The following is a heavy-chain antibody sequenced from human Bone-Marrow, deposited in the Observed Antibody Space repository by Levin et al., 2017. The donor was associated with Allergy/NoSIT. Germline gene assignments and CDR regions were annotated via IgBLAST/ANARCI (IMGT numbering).Heavy chain of an antibody. D-gene: IGHD2/OR15-2a*01. V-gene: IGHV3-7*04. Sequence: GGSLRLSCEASGFTFSNFWMIWVRQAPGKGLEWVASIKQDGSEKYYVDSVKGRFTISRDNAKNSLYLQMNSLRGEDTAVYYCARDHPSDGLLFDYWGQGTLVTVSS. CDR3: ARDHPSDGLLFDY. CDR1: GFTFSNFW. CDR2: IKQDGSEK. J-gene: IGHJ4*02.